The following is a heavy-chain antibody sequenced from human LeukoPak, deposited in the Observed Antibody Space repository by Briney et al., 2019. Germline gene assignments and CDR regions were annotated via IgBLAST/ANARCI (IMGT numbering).Heavy chain of an antibody. J-gene: IGHJ4*02. CDR2: ITTSSTYI. CDR3: ARGKYSSGWFDD. CDR1: GFTFHSYS. V-gene: IGHV3-21*01. Sequence: GGSLSLSCALSGFTFHSYSMNWGRQAPGKGLEWVSSITTSSTYISYADSVKGRFTISRDNAKNSLYLQMNSLRAEHTAVYYFARGKYSSGWFDDRGEGTLVTVSS. D-gene: IGHD6-19*01.